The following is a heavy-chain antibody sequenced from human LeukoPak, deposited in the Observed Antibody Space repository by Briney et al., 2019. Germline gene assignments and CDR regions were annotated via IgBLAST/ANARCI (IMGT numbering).Heavy chain of an antibody. Sequence: ASVKVSCKASGYLFTGYYLHWVRQAPGQGREWMGLINPNSGGTTYAQKFQGRVTMTRDTSISTAYMELSRLTSDDTAVYYCARDSRVTNGDYWGQGALVTVSS. D-gene: IGHD3-10*01. J-gene: IGHJ4*02. CDR1: GYLFTGYY. V-gene: IGHV1-2*02. CDR3: ARDSRVTNGDY. CDR2: INPNSGGT.